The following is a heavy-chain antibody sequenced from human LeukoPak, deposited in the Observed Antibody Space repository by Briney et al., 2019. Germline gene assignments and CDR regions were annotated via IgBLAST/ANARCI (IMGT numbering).Heavy chain of an antibody. D-gene: IGHD2-2*01. J-gene: IGHJ4*02. Sequence: GASVKASCKASGYTFTSYGISWVRQTPGQGLEWMGWISAYNGNTNYAQKLQGRVTMTTDTSTSTAYMELKSLRSDDTAVYYCARDRGVVVPAAMGDYWGQGTLVTVSS. CDR3: ARDRGVVVPAAMGDY. V-gene: IGHV1-18*01. CDR2: ISAYNGNT. CDR1: GYTFTSYG.